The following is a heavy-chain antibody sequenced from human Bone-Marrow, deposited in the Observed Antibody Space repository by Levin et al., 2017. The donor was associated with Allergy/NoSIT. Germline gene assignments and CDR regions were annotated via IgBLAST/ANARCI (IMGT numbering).Heavy chain of an antibody. Sequence: KISCKASGGTFSSYAISWVRQAPGQGLEWMGGIIPIFGTANYAQKFQGRVTITADKSTSTAYMELSSLRSEDTAVYYCASPYSRPGYTTEYFQHWGQGTLVTVSS. V-gene: IGHV1-69*06. D-gene: IGHD5-18*01. J-gene: IGHJ1*01. CDR1: GGTFSSYA. CDR3: ASPYSRPGYTTEYFQH. CDR2: IIPIFGTA.